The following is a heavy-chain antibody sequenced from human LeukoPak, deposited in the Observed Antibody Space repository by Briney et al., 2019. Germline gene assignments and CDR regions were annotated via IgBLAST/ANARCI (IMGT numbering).Heavy chain of an antibody. CDR2: IIPILGIA. J-gene: IGHJ4*02. CDR1: GGTFSSYA. D-gene: IGHD3-22*01. V-gene: IGHV1-69*04. Sequence: ASVKVSCKASGGTFSSYAISWVRQAPGQGLEWMGRIIPILGIANYAQKFHGRVTITADESTSTAYMELSSLRSEDTAVYYCAREWNDSSGYYYDYWGQGALVTVSS. CDR3: AREWNDSSGYYYDY.